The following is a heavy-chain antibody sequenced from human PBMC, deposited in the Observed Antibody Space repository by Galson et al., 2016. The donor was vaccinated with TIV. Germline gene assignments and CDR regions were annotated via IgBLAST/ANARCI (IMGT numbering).Heavy chain of an antibody. V-gene: IGHV6-1*01. D-gene: IGHD3-3*01. CDR3: ARGAPSVFGVIMTLDY. CDR2: TFYRSKWYN. J-gene: IGHJ4*02. CDR1: GDSVSSNSAA. Sequence: CAISGDSVSSNSAAWNWLRQSPSRGLEWLGRTFYRSKWYNDYAPSVKSRMTINPDTSKNQFSLQLTSVTPEDAAVYYCARGAPSVFGVIMTLDYWGQGTLVTVSS.